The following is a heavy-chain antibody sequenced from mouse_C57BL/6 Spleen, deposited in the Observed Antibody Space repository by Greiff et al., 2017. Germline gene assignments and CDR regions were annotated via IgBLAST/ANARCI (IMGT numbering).Heavy chain of an antibody. CDR3: ARYYGRELGYCDY. J-gene: IGHJ2*01. CDR1: GYAFSSYW. Sequence: QVQLKESGAELVKPGASVKISCKASGYAFSSYWMNWVKQRPGKGLEWIGQIYPGDGDTNYNGKFKGKATLTADKSSSTAYVQLSSLTSEDSAVYFCARYYGRELGYCDYWGQGTTLTVSS. D-gene: IGHD1-1*01. CDR2: IYPGDGDT. V-gene: IGHV1-80*01.